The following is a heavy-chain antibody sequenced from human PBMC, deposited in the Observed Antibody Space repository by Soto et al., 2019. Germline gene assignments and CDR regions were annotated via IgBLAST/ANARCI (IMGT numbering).Heavy chain of an antibody. CDR2: ICYSGDT. D-gene: IGHD1-26*01. Sequence: SGTMYITCAVSGGTVCIFDICLAWVKQPPGEGLEWIATICYSGDTYYNPSLNSRVTTSVDTSKNCSSLNLNSVTAADTAVYFCTLRDEVTSYYISLWGRGMLVSASS. CDR1: GGTVCIFDIC. V-gene: IGHV4-39*01. CDR3: TLRDEVTSYYISL. J-gene: IGHJ1*01.